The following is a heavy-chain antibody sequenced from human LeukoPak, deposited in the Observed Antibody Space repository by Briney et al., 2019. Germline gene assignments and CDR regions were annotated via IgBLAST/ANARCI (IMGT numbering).Heavy chain of an antibody. V-gene: IGHV3-53*01. Sequence: PGGSLRLSCAASGFTVSSNYMSWVRQAPGKGLEWVSVIYSGGSTYYADSVKGRFTISRDNAKSSLYLQMNYLRAEDTAVYYCAREAGATNGWGQGTLVTVSS. CDR2: IYSGGST. CDR3: AREAGATNG. CDR1: GFTVSSNY. D-gene: IGHD1-26*01. J-gene: IGHJ4*02.